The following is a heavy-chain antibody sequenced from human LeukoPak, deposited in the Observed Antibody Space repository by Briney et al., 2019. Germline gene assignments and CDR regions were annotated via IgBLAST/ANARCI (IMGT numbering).Heavy chain of an antibody. CDR2: IIPILGIA. V-gene: IGHV1-69*02. CDR1: GGTFSSYT. J-gene: IGHJ3*02. CDR3: ASLITIFGVVIQDALDI. Sequence: ASVKVSCKASGGTFSSYTISWVRQAPGQGLEWMGRIIPILGIANYAQKFQGRVTITADKSTSTAYMELSSLRSEDTAVYYCASLITIFGVVIQDALDIWGQGTMVTVSS. D-gene: IGHD3-3*01.